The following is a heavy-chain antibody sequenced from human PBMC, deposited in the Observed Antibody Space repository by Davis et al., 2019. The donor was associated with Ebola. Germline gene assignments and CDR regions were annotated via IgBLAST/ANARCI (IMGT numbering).Heavy chain of an antibody. CDR3: ARGGVAYSDLDY. CDR2: MNPNSGNT. D-gene: IGHD2-21*01. Sequence: ASAPVSCKASGYTFTGYDINWVRQATGQGLEWMGWMNPNSGNTGYAQKFQGRVTMTRENSMSTAYMELSSLRSEDTAVYFCARGGVAYSDLDYWGQGTLVAVSS. V-gene: IGHV1-8*01. CDR1: GYTFTGYD. J-gene: IGHJ4*02.